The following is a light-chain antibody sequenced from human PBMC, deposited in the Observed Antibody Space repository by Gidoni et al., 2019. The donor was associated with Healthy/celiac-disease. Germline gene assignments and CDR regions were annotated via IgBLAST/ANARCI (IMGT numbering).Light chain of an antibody. J-gene: IGKJ2*01. V-gene: IGKV3-20*01. CDR1: QSVSSSY. Sequence: ELVLTQSPGTLSLSPGERATLSCRASQSVSSSYLAWYQQKPGQAPRLLIYGASSRPTGIPDRFSGSGSGTDFTLTISRLEPEDFAVYYCQQYGSSPYTFGQGTKLEIK. CDR3: QQYGSSPYT. CDR2: GAS.